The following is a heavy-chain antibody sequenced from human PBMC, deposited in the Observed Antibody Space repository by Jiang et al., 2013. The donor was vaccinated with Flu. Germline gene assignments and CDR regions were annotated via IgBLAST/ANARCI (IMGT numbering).Heavy chain of an antibody. CDR3: ARLSEGYSSRAEIDY. J-gene: IGHJ4*02. D-gene: IGHD6-13*01. V-gene: IGHV4-59*08. CDR1: GGSISSYY. CDR2: IYYSGST. Sequence: GPGLVKPSETLSLTCTVSGGSISSYYWSWIRQPPGKGLEWIGYIYYSGSTNYNPSLKSRVTISVDTSKNQFSLKLSSVTAADTAVYYCARLSEGYSSRAEIDYWGQGTLVTVSS.